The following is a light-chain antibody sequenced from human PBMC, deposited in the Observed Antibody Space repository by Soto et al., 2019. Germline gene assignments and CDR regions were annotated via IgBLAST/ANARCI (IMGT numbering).Light chain of an antibody. CDR1: QTVSSTY. Sequence: EIVLTQSPGTLSVSPGERATLSCRASQTVSSTYLAWYRQKPGQAPRLLMYGTSSRASDIPDRFSGSGSGTDFALTINRLEPEDFAVYYCHQYGTSPYTFGRETKLGIK. J-gene: IGKJ2*01. CDR3: HQYGTSPYT. V-gene: IGKV3-20*01. CDR2: GTS.